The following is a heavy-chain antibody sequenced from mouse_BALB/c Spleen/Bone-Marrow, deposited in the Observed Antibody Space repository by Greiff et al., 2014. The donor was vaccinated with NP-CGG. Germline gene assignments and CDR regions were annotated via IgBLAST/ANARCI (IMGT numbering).Heavy chain of an antibody. CDR2: INPNNGGT. CDR3: ARRGWAMDY. V-gene: IGHV1-18*01. CDR1: GYTFTDYN. J-gene: IGHJ4*01. Sequence: VQLQQSGPELVTPGASVKIPCKASGYTFTDYNIDWVKQSHGKSLEWIGDINPNNGGTIYNQKFEGKATLTVDKSSSTAYMELRSLTSEDTAVYYRARRGWAMDYWGQGTSVTVSS. D-gene: IGHD2-3*01.